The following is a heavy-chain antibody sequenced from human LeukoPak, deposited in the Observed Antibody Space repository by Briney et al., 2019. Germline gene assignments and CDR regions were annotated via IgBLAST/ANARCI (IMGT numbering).Heavy chain of an antibody. J-gene: IGHJ6*03. D-gene: IGHD6-13*01. Sequence: PGGSLRLSCAASGFTFSSYSMNWVRQAPGKGLEWVSSISSSSYIYYADSVKGRFTISRDNAKNSLYLQMNSLRAEDTAVYYCARVSIAAAPYYMDVWGKGTTVTVSS. CDR1: GFTFSSYS. CDR2: ISSSSYI. V-gene: IGHV3-21*01. CDR3: ARVSIAAAPYYMDV.